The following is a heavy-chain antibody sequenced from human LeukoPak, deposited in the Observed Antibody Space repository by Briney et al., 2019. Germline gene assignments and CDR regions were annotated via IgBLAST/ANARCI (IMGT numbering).Heavy chain of an antibody. J-gene: IGHJ6*03. Sequence: PGGSLRLSCAASGFTSDDYGMSWVRQAPGKGLEWVSVIYSGGSTYYADSVKGRFTISRDNPKNTLYLQMNSLRAEDTAVYYCARVTVTNYYYYYYMDVWGKGTTVTISS. CDR2: IYSGGST. CDR3: ARVTVTNYYYYYYMDV. D-gene: IGHD4-17*01. V-gene: IGHV3-53*01. CDR1: GFTSDDYG.